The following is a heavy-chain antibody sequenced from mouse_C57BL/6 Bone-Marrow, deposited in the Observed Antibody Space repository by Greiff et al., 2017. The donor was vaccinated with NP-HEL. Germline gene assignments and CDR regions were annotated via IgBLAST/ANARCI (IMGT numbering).Heavy chain of an antibody. Sequence: EVQVVESGGGLVKPGGSLKLSCAASGFTFSDYGMHWVRQAPEKGLEWVAYISSGSSTIYYADTVKGRFTISRDNAKNTLFLQMTSLRSEDTAMYYCARELTTVVARGAMDYWGQGTSVTVSS. V-gene: IGHV5-17*01. CDR1: GFTFSDYG. J-gene: IGHJ4*01. D-gene: IGHD1-1*01. CDR3: ARELTTVVARGAMDY. CDR2: ISSGSSTI.